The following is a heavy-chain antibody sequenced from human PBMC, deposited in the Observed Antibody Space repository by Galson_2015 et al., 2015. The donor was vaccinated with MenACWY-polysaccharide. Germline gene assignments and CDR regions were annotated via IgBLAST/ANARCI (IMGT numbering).Heavy chain of an antibody. D-gene: IGHD6-6*01. Sequence: SVKVSCKASGYTFTSNGISWVRQAPGQGLEWMGWISTYNGNTDNAQKFRGRVTMTTDTSTTTAFMELRSLGSDDTAVYYCARDGSSSTAPRPSKYWGQGTLVTVSS. J-gene: IGHJ4*02. CDR1: GYTFTSNG. CDR3: ARDGSSSTAPRPSKY. CDR2: ISTYNGNT. V-gene: IGHV1-18*01.